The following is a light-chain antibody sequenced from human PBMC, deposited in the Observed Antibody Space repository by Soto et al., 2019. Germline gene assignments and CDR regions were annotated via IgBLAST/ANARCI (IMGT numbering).Light chain of an antibody. CDR1: QNILSN. J-gene: IGKJ5*01. Sequence: EVVMTQSPATXSXXPXXXXXXXXRASQNILSNLAWYQQKPGQAPRLLIYGASTRATGIPARFSGSGSGTEFTLTISSLQSEDFEIYYCQQYNNWPITFGQGTRLEI. CDR2: GAS. V-gene: IGKV3-15*01. CDR3: QQYNNWPIT.